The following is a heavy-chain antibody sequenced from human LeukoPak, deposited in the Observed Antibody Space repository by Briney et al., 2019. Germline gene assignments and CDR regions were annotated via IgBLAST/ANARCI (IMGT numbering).Heavy chain of an antibody. V-gene: IGHV1-18*01. CDR1: GYTFTSYG. CDR3: ATNYGDGDYYYCYMDV. CDR2: ISAYNGNT. J-gene: IGHJ6*03. Sequence: ASVKVSCKASGYTFTSYGISWVRQAPGQGLEWMGWISAYNGNTNYAQKLQGRVTMTTDTSTSTAYMELRSLRSDDTAVYYCATNYGDGDYYYCYMDVWGKGTTVTVSS. D-gene: IGHD4-17*01.